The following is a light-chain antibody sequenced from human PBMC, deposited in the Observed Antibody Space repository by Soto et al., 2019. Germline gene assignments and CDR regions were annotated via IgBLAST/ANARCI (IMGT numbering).Light chain of an antibody. J-gene: IGKJ1*01. CDR3: QQYDSLWT. V-gene: IGKV1-5*03. CDR2: KAS. Sequence: DIPMTQSPSTLSASVGDRVTITCRASQSISSRLAWYQQKPGKAPNLLIYKASSLESGVPSRFSGSGSGTEFTLTISSLQPDDFATYYCQQYDSLWTFGQGTKVEIK. CDR1: QSISSR.